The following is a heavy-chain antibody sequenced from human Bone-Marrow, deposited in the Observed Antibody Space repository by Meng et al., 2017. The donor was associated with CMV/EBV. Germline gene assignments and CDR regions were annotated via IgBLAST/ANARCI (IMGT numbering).Heavy chain of an antibody. D-gene: IGHD6-13*01. CDR2: IYYSGST. J-gene: IGHJ4*02. V-gene: IGHV4-39*07. CDR3: ARIAAAVNELDY. CDR1: GGSISSSSYY. Sequence: SGPLSLTCTVSGGSISSSSYYWGWIRQPPGKGLEWIGSIYYSGSTYYNPSLKSRVTISVDTSKNQLSLKLSSVTAADTAVYYCARIAAAVNELDYWGQGTLVTVSS.